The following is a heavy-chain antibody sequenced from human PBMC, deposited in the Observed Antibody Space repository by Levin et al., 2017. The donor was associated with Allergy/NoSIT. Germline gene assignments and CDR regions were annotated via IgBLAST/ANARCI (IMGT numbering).Heavy chain of an antibody. J-gene: IGHJ2*01. CDR2: INSDGSST. Sequence: GGSLRLSCAASGFTFSSYWMHWVRQAPGKGLVWVSRINSDGSSTSYADSVKGRFTISRDNAKNTLYLQMNSLRAEDTAVYYCAREPVLLWFGETPGEWYFDLWGRGTLVTVSS. CDR3: AREPVLLWFGETPGEWYFDL. V-gene: IGHV3-74*01. D-gene: IGHD3-10*01. CDR1: GFTFSSYW.